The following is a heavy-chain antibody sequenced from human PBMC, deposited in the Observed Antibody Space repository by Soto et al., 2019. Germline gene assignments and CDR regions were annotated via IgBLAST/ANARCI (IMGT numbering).Heavy chain of an antibody. CDR3: ARRNSGYYGPQDAFDI. Sequence: SVKVSCKASGGTFSSYAISWVRQAPGQGLEWMGGIIPIFGTASYAQKFQGRVTITADESTSTAYMELRSLRSDDTAVYYCARRNSGYYGPQDAFDIWGQGTMVTVSS. CDR2: IIPIFGTA. J-gene: IGHJ3*02. CDR1: GGTFSSYA. D-gene: IGHD3-16*01. V-gene: IGHV1-69*13.